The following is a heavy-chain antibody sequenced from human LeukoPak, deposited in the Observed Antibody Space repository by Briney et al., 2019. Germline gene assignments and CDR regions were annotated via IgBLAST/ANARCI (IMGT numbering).Heavy chain of an antibody. CDR1: GFTFSGYS. J-gene: IGHJ4*02. Sequence: GGSLRLSCAASGFTFSGYSMNWVRQAPGKGLEWVSSVSTTGYYIYYADSVKGRFSISRDNAKNSLYLQMNSLRAEDTAVYYCARGGDCGTTSCYYFDFWGQGTRVTVSS. CDR3: ARGGDCGTTSCYYFDF. D-gene: IGHD2-2*01. CDR2: VSTTGYYI. V-gene: IGHV3-21*01.